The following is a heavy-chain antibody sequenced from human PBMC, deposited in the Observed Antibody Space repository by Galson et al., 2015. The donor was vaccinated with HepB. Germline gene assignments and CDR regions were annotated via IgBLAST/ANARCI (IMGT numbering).Heavy chain of an antibody. CDR2: INADGTST. CDR1: GFTFSDYW. CDR3: VRDPPHLRELFDY. J-gene: IGHJ4*02. V-gene: IGHV3-74*01. D-gene: IGHD3-10*01. Sequence: SCAVSGFTFSDYWMHWVRQGPGKGLLWVAHINADGTSTNYADSVKGRFTISRDNAKNTVYLQMNSLRAEDTAVYYCVRDPPHLRELFDYWGQGALVTVSS.